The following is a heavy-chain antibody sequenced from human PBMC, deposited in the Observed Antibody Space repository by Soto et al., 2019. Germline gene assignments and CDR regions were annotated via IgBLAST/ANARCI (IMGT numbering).Heavy chain of an antibody. Sequence: EVQLVESGGGLVQPGGSLKLSCAASGFTFSGSAMHWVRQASGKGLEWVGRIRSKANSYATAYAASVKGRFTISRDDSKNTAYLQMNSLKTEDTAVYYCTRHPDPVGATPPWFDPWGQGTLVTVSS. J-gene: IGHJ5*02. CDR2: IRSKANSYAT. CDR1: GFTFSGSA. CDR3: TRHPDPVGATPPWFDP. V-gene: IGHV3-73*02. D-gene: IGHD1-26*01.